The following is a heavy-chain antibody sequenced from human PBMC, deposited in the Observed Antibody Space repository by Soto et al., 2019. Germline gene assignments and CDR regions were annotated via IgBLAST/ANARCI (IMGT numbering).Heavy chain of an antibody. V-gene: IGHV3-23*01. CDR2: ISGSGGST. CDR1: GFTLSNYA. Sequence: GGSLRLSCAASGFTLSNYAVNWVRQAPGKGLEWVSAISGSGGSTYYAGSVKGRFTLSRDNSKNTLYLQMNSLRAEDTALYYCAKGTANDPRVYDYWGQGTLVTVSS. D-gene: IGHD1-1*01. J-gene: IGHJ4*02. CDR3: AKGTANDPRVYDY.